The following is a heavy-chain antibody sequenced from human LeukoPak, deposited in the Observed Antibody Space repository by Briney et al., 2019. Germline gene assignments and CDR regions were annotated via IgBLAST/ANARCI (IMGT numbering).Heavy chain of an antibody. Sequence: GGSLRLSGAASGFTFSIYAMSWVRRAPGKGLEWVSAISGSGGSTYYADSVKGRFTISRDNSKNTLYLQMNSLRAEDTAVYYCAKDLLTGDPFGAFDIWGQGTMVTVSS. V-gene: IGHV3-23*01. CDR3: AKDLLTGDPFGAFDI. CDR1: GFTFSIYA. J-gene: IGHJ3*02. D-gene: IGHD7-27*01. CDR2: ISGSGGST.